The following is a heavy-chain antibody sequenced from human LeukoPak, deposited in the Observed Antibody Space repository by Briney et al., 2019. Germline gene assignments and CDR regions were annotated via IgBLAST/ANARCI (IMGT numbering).Heavy chain of an antibody. V-gene: IGHV4-34*01. Sequence: SETLSLTCAVYGGSFSGYYWSWIRQPPGKGLEWIGEINHSGSTNYNPSLKSRVTISVDTSKNQFSLKLSSVTAADTAVYYCARSIGGSGSYLLDYWGQGTLVTVSS. D-gene: IGHD3-10*01. J-gene: IGHJ4*02. CDR3: ARSIGGSGSYLLDY. CDR2: INHSGST. CDR1: GGSFSGYY.